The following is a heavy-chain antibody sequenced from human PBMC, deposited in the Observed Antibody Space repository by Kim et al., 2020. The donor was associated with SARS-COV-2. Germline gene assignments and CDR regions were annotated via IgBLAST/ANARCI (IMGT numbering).Heavy chain of an antibody. V-gene: IGHV4-59*01. CDR2: IYYSGST. CDR3: ARLVRSLDY. D-gene: IGHD3-10*01. Sequence: SETLSLTCTVSGGSISSYYWSWIRQPPGKGLEWIGYIYYSGSTNYNPSLKSRVTISVDTSKNQFSLKLSSVTAADTGVYYCARLVRSLDYWGQGTLVTVSS. J-gene: IGHJ4*02. CDR1: GGSISSYY.